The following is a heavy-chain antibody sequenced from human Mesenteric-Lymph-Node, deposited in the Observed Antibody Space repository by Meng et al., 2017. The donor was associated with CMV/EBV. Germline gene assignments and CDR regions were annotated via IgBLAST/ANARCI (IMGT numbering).Heavy chain of an antibody. CDR1: GFTFSTYT. V-gene: IGHV3-21*01. CDR3: ARDGDDFWSGYYSA. J-gene: IGHJ5*02. Sequence: GESLKISCAASGFTFSTYTMTWVRQAPGKGLEWVSSISSSSSHIYYADSVKGRFTISRDNSKNTVYLQMDSLRVEDTAVYYCARDGDDFWSGYYSAWGQGTLVTVSS. CDR2: ISSSSSHI. D-gene: IGHD3-3*01.